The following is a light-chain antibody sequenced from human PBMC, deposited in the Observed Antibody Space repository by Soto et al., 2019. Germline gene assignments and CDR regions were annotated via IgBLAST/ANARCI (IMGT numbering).Light chain of an antibody. V-gene: IGKV3-20*01. CDR1: QSVSNNY. Sequence: EIVLTQSPGTLSLSPGERATLSCRASQSVSNNYLAWYQQKPGQAPRPLIYGASSRATGIPDRFSGSGSGTDFTLTISRLEPEDFAMYYCQQYGSSPFTFGPGTKVDIK. J-gene: IGKJ3*01. CDR2: GAS. CDR3: QQYGSSPFT.